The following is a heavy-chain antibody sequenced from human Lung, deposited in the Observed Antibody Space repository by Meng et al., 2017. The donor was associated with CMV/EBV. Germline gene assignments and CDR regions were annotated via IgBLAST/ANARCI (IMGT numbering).Heavy chain of an antibody. Sequence: SXXVSXKAYGGNFNSYSFIWVRQAPGQGLEWVGRIVPLLRTPIFAQSFQGRVTITADRSSSTTYMELSRLRSEDTAVYYCASATYMTTQQGWFDTWGQGXLVTVSS. D-gene: IGHD4-11*01. J-gene: IGHJ5*02. CDR1: GGNFNSYS. V-gene: IGHV1-69*08. CDR3: ASATYMTTQQGWFDT. CDR2: IVPLLRTP.